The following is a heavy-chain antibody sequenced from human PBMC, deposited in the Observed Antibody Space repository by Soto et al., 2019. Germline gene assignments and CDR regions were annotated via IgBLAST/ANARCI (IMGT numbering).Heavy chain of an antibody. CDR3: AGRGPEPLWWCRKVYGMDV. V-gene: IGHV4-59*08. J-gene: IGHJ6*02. Sequence: SETLSLTCTVSGGSISSYYWSWIRQPPGKGLEWIGYIYYSGSTNYNPSLKSRVTISVDTSKNQFSLKLSSVTAADTAVYYCAGRGPEPLWWCRKVYGMDVWGDGTRVTV. CDR2: IYYSGST. CDR1: GGSISSYY. D-gene: IGHD2-8*02.